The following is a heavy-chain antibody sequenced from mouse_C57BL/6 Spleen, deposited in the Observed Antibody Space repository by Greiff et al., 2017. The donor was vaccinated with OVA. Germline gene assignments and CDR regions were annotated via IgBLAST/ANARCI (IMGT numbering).Heavy chain of an antibody. D-gene: IGHD3-2*02. V-gene: IGHV1-55*01. CDR1: GYTFTSYW. J-gene: IGHJ3*01. Sequence: VQLQQPGAELVKPGASVKMSCKASGYTFTSYWITWVKQRPGQGLEWIGDIYPGSGSTNYNEKFKSKATLTVDTSSSTAYMQLSSLTSEDSAVYYCARERQLRPWAWFAYWGQGTLVTVSA. CDR3: ARERQLRPWAWFAY. CDR2: IYPGSGST.